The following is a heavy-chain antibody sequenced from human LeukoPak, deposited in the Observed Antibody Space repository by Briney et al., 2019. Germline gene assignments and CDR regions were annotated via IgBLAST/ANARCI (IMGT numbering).Heavy chain of an antibody. CDR2: IYYSGST. CDR1: GASISSSSYY. Sequence: SETLSLTCTVSGASISSSSYYWGWIRQPPGKGLEWIGNIYYSGSTYYNPSLKSRVTLSVDTSKNQFSLKLSSVTAADTAVYYCAREPRNYYGSGSYYIGDAFDIWGQGTMVTVSS. D-gene: IGHD3-10*01. J-gene: IGHJ3*02. CDR3: AREPRNYYGSGSYYIGDAFDI. V-gene: IGHV4-39*07.